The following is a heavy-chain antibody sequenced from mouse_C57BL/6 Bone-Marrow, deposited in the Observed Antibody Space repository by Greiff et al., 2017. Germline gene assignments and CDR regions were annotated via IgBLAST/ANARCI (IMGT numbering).Heavy chain of an antibody. CDR3: VRLDSWLAY. V-gene: IGHV5-12*01. CDR1: GFTFSDYY. CDR2: ISNGGGST. J-gene: IGHJ3*01. Sequence: EVQGVESGGGLVQPGGSLKLSCAASGFTFSDYYMYWVRQTPEKRLEWVAYISNGGGSTYYPDTVKGRFTISRDNAKNTLYLQMSRLKSEDTAMYYCVRLDSWLAYWGKGTLVTVSA.